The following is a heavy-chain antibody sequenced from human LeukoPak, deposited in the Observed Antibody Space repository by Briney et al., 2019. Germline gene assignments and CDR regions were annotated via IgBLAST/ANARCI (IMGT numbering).Heavy chain of an antibody. CDR3: TREKRYFDWFQADY. CDR2: IRNKAYGGTA. D-gene: IGHD3-9*01. J-gene: IGHJ4*02. V-gene: IGHV3-49*03. Sequence: GGSLRLSCTASGFTFSDYAMSWFRQAPGKGLEWVGSIRNKAYGGTAEYAASVKGRFTISRDDSKTIAYLQMNSLKTEDTAVYYCTREKRYFDWFQADYWGQGTLVTVSS. CDR1: GFTFSDYA.